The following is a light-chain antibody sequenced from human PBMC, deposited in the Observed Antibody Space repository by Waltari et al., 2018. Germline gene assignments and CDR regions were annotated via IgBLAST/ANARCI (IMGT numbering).Light chain of an antibody. J-gene: IGKJ1*01. Sequence: QVTQSPSTLPASVGDRVTITCRANPYTVNKLAWYQQKPGKAPKLLINWVSTLQSGVPSRFSGRGSGTEFSLTISSVQPDDFATYYCQESQTFGPGTRV. CDR2: WVS. CDR1: PYTVNK. CDR3: QESQT. V-gene: IGKV1-5*03.